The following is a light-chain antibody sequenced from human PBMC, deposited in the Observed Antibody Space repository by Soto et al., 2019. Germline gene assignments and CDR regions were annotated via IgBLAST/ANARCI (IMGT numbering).Light chain of an antibody. CDR2: DAF. Sequence: EIVLTQSPATLSLSPGERGTLSCRASQSIGSSLAWYQQKPGQAPRLLIYDAFNRATGIPARFSGSGSGTDFTLTISSLEPEDFAVYYCQQRFSWPRTFGQGTKVEIK. V-gene: IGKV3-11*01. CDR1: QSIGSS. CDR3: QQRFSWPRT. J-gene: IGKJ1*01.